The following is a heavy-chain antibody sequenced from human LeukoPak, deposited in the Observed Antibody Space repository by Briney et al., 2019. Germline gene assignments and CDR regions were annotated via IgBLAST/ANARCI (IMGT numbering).Heavy chain of an antibody. J-gene: IGHJ5*02. D-gene: IGHD4-17*01. CDR3: ARDGYGDLRGFDP. Sequence: SQTLSLTCTVSGGSISSGGYYWSWLRQHPGKGLEWIGYIYYSGSTYYNPSLKSRVTISVDTSKNQFSLKLSSVTAADTAVYYCARDGYGDLRGFDPWGQGTLVTVSS. CDR1: GGSISSGGYY. CDR2: IYYSGST. V-gene: IGHV4-31*03.